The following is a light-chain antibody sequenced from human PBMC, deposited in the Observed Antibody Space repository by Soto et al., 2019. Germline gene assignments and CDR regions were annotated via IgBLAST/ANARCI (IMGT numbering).Light chain of an antibody. V-gene: IGLV2-14*03. J-gene: IGLJ1*01. CDR1: SSDVGAYNY. Sequence: QSVLTQPASVSGSPGQSTTISCTGTSSDVGAYNYVSWYQQHPGKVPKLIIYDVYNRPSGVSTRFSGSKSGNTASLTISGLQTEDEADYYCTSYTFINTYGFGTGTKVTVL. CDR3: TSYTFINTYG. CDR2: DVY.